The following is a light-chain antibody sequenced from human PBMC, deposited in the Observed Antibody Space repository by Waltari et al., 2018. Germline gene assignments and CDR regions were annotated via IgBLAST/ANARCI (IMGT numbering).Light chain of an antibody. CDR1: KLGDQY. V-gene: IGLV3-1*01. CDR3: QAWDSSTPVV. Sequence: SYELTQPPSVSVSPGQTASITCSGDKLGDQYACWYQQKPGQSPGPVSYQDSKRPSGIPERFSGSNSGNTATLTISGTQAMDEADYYCQAWDSSTPVVFGGGTKLTVL. CDR2: QDS. J-gene: IGLJ2*01.